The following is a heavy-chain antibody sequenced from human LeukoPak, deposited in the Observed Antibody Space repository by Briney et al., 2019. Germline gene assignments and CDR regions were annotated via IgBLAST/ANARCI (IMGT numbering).Heavy chain of an antibody. Sequence: PGGSLRLSCAASGFTFSSHGMHWVRQAPGKGLEWVAFIRYDGSNKYYADSVKGRFTISRDNSKNTLYLQMNSLRAEDTAVYYCARDASYCSGGSCRLLQHWGQGTLVTVSS. V-gene: IGHV3-30*02. CDR1: GFTFSSHG. J-gene: IGHJ1*01. CDR2: IRYDGSNK. D-gene: IGHD2-15*01. CDR3: ARDASYCSGGSCRLLQH.